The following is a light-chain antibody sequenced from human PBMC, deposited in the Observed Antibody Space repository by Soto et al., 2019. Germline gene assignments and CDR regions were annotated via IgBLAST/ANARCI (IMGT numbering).Light chain of an antibody. CDR2: AAS. V-gene: IGKV1-6*01. CDR3: LQYYISPLT. CDR1: QGIRND. J-gene: IGKJ1*01. Sequence: AIQMTQSPSSLSASVGDRVTITCRASQGIRNDLGWYQQKPGKAPKLLIYAASSLQSGVPSRFSGSGSGTDFTLTITSLQPEDVATYCCLQYYISPLTFCQGTKVEIK.